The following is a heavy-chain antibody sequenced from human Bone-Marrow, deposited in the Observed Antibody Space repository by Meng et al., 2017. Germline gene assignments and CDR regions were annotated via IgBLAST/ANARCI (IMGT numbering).Heavy chain of an antibody. Sequence: GESLKISCAASGFTFSSYSMNWVRRAPGKGLEWVSSISSSSSYIYYADSVKGRFTISRDNAKNSLYLQMNSLRAEDTAVYYCARVVVVPAAMVQYYYGMDVWGQGTTVTVSS. CDR3: ARVVVVPAAMVQYYYGMDV. CDR1: GFTFSSYS. J-gene: IGHJ6*02. V-gene: IGHV3-21*01. CDR2: ISSSSSYI. D-gene: IGHD2-2*01.